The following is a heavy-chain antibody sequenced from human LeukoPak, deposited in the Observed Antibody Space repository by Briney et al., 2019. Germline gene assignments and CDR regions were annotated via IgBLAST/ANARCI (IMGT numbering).Heavy chain of an antibody. CDR2: IYHSGGT. D-gene: IGHD4-17*01. CDR3: ARDPPVDYGDSSHF. Sequence: PSETLSLTCTVSGGSIGTYYWSWFRQPPGKGLEWIGYIYHSGGTNYNPSLTSRVTISVDTSKNQFSLKLSSVTAADTAVYYCARDPPVDYGDSSHFWGQGTLVTVSS. V-gene: IGHV4-59*12. J-gene: IGHJ4*02. CDR1: GGSIGTYY.